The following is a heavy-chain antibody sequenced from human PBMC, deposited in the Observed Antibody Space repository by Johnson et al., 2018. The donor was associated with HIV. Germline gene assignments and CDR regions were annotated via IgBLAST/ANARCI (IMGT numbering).Heavy chain of an antibody. D-gene: IGHD4-23*01. Sequence: VESGGGVVQPGGSLRLSCAASGFTFSTYGVHWVRQAPGKGLEWVSFIRFDGSDKYYADSVKGRFTISRDNSKNTLYLQINSLRAEDTAVYYCARGYGGNYDAFDIWGQGTMVTVSS. CDR2: IRFDGSDK. J-gene: IGHJ3*02. V-gene: IGHV3-30*02. CDR3: ARGYGGNYDAFDI. CDR1: GFTFSTYG.